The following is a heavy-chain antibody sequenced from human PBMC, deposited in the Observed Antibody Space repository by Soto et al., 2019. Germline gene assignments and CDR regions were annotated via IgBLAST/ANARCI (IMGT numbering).Heavy chain of an antibody. D-gene: IGHD6-19*01. CDR2: IYSSGTI. J-gene: IGHJ4*02. Sequence: PGGSLRLSCAASGFTVSNNYMSWVRQAPGKGLEWVSIIYSSGTIYYADSVKGRFTISRDNAKNSLYLQMNSLRDEDTAVYYCARAHSSGWFGYWGQGTLVTVSS. CDR1: GFTVSNNY. V-gene: IGHV3-53*01. CDR3: ARAHSSGWFGY.